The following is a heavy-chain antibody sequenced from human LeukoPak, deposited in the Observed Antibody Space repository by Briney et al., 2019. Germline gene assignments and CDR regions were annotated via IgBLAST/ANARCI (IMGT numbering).Heavy chain of an antibody. J-gene: IGHJ4*02. Sequence: ASVKVSCKASGYTFTGYYMHWVRQAPGQGLEWMGWINPNSGGTNYAQKFQGWVTMTRDTSISTAYMELSRLRSDDTAVYYCARAPGYSSGWCYFDYWGQGTLVTVSS. CDR3: ARAPGYSSGWCYFDY. CDR2: INPNSGGT. CDR1: GYTFTGYY. D-gene: IGHD6-19*01. V-gene: IGHV1-2*04.